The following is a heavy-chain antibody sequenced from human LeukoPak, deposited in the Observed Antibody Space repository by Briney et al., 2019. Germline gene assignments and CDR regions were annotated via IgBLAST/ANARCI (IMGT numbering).Heavy chain of an antibody. D-gene: IGHD3-3*01. CDR1: GGSISSYY. CDR2: IYYSGST. Sequence: PSETLSLTCTVSGGSISSYYWSWIRQPPGKGLEWIGYIYYSGSTNYNPSLKSRVTISVDTSKNQFSLKLSSVTAADTAVYYCARVGPTTFGVVIPDNWFDPWGQGTLVTVSS. V-gene: IGHV4-59*01. CDR3: ARVGPTTFGVVIPDNWFDP. J-gene: IGHJ5*02.